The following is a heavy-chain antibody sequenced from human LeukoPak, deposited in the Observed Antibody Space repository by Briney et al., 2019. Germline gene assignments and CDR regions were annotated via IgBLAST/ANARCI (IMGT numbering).Heavy chain of an antibody. J-gene: IGHJ6*02. CDR3: AKALITNNYYYYYGMDV. CDR2: ISYDGSNK. CDR1: GFTFSSYG. V-gene: IGHV3-30*18. D-gene: IGHD3-16*01. Sequence: GGSLRLSCAASGFTFSSYGMHWVRQAPGKGLEWVAAISYDGSNKYYADSVKGRFTISRDNSKNTLYLQMNSLRAEDTAVYYCAKALITNNYYYYYGMDVWGQGTTVTVSS.